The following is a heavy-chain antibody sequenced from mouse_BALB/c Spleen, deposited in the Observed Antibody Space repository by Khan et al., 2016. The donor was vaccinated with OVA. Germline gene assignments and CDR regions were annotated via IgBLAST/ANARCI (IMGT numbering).Heavy chain of an antibody. CDR1: GYSFTGYF. V-gene: IGHV1-20*02. Sequence: VQLQQSGPELVKPGASVKISCKASGYSFTGYFMNWVMQSHGKSLEWIGRINPHIGETFYNPKFKGKATLTVDESSSTAHMELRSLSSEDSAVYFGARIYGSDFDYWGQGTTLTVSS. D-gene: IGHD1-1*01. CDR2: INPHIGET. J-gene: IGHJ2*01. CDR3: ARIYGSDFDY.